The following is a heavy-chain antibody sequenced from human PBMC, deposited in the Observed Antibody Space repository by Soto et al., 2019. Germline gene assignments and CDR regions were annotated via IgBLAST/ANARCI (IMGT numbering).Heavy chain of an antibody. CDR2: IDSGSTI. D-gene: IGHD3-3*01. J-gene: IGHJ5*02. CDR3: APSTIFGVAPPGWFDP. CDR1: GFTFSRYW. Sequence: GGSLRLSCAASGFTFSRYWMHWVRQAPGKGLVWLSRIDSGSTIYYADSVKGRFTISRDNAKNSLYLQMNSLRAEDTAVYYCAPSTIFGVAPPGWFDPWGQGTLVTVSS. V-gene: IGHV3-74*01.